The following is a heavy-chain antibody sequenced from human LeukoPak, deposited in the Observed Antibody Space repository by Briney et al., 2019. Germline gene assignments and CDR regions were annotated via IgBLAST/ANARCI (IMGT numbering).Heavy chain of an antibody. CDR2: IYHTGST. V-gene: IGHV4-59*08. J-gene: IGHJ3*02. CDR3: ARQDSGSYLNPLDI. Sequence: PSETLSLTCIVSGGSISSYYWSWIRQPPGKGLEWIGYIYHTGSTNYNPSLKSRVTISVDTSKNQLSLKLSSVTAADTAVYYCARQDSGSYLNPLDIWGQGTVVTVSS. CDR1: GGSISSYY. D-gene: IGHD1-26*01.